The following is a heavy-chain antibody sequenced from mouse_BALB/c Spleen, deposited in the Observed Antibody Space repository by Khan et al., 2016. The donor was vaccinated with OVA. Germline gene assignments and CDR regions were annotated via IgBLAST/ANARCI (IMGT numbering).Heavy chain of an antibody. Sequence: QIQLVQSGPELKKPGETVKISCKASGHTFTKYGMNWVKQAPGKGLKWMGWINTYTGEPKYADDFNGRFAFSLETSASTAYLQLNNLKNEDTATYFCARPPYFSYVMDNWGQGTSVTVSS. D-gene: IGHD2-10*01. CDR1: GHTFTKYG. V-gene: IGHV9-3-1*01. CDR2: INTYTGEP. J-gene: IGHJ4*01. CDR3: ARPPYFSYVMDN.